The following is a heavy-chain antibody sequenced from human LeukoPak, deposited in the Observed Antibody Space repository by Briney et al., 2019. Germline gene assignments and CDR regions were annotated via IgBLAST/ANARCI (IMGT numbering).Heavy chain of an antibody. CDR1: GFPLSSYA. CDR3: VRSLDY. J-gene: IGHJ4*02. CDR2: IAGSDGFT. Sequence: GGSLRLSCAASGFPLSSYAMNWVRQAPGKGLEWVSVIAGSDGFTQYADSVKGRFTIPSDNSKNTVYLQMNRLRVEDTALYYCVRSLDYWGQGTLVTVSS. V-gene: IGHV3-23*01.